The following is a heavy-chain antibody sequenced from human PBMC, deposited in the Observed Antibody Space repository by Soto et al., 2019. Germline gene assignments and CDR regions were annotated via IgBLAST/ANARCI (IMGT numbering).Heavy chain of an antibody. Sequence: EVQLVESGGGLVKPGGSLRLSCAASGFTVSSNYMSWVRQAPGKGLEWVSVIYSGGSTYYADSVKGRFTISRDNSKNTLYLQMNSLRAEDTAVYYCAREPSDYEDKGGMDVWGQGTTVTVSS. CDR1: GFTVSSNY. D-gene: IGHD4-17*01. J-gene: IGHJ6*02. CDR3: AREPSDYEDKGGMDV. CDR2: IYSGGST. V-gene: IGHV3-66*01.